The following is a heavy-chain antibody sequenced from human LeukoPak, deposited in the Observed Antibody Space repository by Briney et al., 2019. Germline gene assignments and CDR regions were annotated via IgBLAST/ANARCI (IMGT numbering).Heavy chain of an antibody. CDR3: ARGGLSRGDY. V-gene: IGHV3-7*01. Sequence: PGGSLRLSCAASGFTFSSHWMTWVRQAPGKGLEWVANMKGDGTEEYYVDSVKGRFTISRDNAKNSLYLQMNSLRTEDTAVYYCARGGLSRGDYWGQGTLVTVSS. J-gene: IGHJ4*02. CDR1: GFTFSSHW. D-gene: IGHD3-16*01. CDR2: MKGDGTEE.